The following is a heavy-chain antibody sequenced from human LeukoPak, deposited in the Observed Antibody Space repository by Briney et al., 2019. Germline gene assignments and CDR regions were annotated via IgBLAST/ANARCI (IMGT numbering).Heavy chain of an antibody. V-gene: IGHV4-59*08. Sequence: SETLSLTCTVSGGSISSYYWSWIRQPPGKGLEWIGYIYYSGSTYYNPSLKSRVTISVDTSKNQFSLKLSSVTAADTAVYYCARGSGWYTPRDFDYWGQGTLVTVSS. CDR3: ARGSGWYTPRDFDY. CDR2: IYYSGST. CDR1: GGSISSYY. J-gene: IGHJ4*02. D-gene: IGHD6-19*01.